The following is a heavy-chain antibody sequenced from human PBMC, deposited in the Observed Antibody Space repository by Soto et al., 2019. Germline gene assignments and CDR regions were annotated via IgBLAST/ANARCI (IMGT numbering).Heavy chain of an antibody. CDR3: AKNQERELPRVIDF. CDR1: GLTFSNYA. D-gene: IGHD1-7*01. CDR2: MSGSSSTT. Sequence: GGSLRLSCATSGLTFSNYAMSWVRQAPGGGLEWVSSMSGSSSTTYCADSVKGRFTISRDRSKNTLYLQMSSLRAEDTALYYCAKNQERELPRVIDFWGQGTLVTVSS. J-gene: IGHJ4*02. V-gene: IGHV3-23*01.